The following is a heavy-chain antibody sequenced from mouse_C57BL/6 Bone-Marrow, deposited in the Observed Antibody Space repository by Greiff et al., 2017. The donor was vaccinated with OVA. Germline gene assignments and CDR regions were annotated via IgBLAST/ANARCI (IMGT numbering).Heavy chain of an antibody. J-gene: IGHJ3*01. D-gene: IGHD2-1*01. Sequence: EVQRVESGGDLVKPGGSLKLSCAASGFTFSSYGMSWVRQTPDKRLEWVATISSGGSYTYYPDSVKGRFTISRDNAKNTLYLQMSSLKSEDTAMYYCARRRLYYLDAYWGQGTLVTVSA. CDR3: ARRRLYYLDAY. CDR1: GFTFSSYG. V-gene: IGHV5-6*01. CDR2: ISSGGSYT.